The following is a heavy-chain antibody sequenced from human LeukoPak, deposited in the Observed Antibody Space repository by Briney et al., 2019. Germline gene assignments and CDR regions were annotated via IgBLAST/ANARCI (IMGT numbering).Heavy chain of an antibody. V-gene: IGHV3-48*01. D-gene: IGHD3-22*01. CDR3: AKDYYDSSGYPDAFDI. CDR2: IISSGSTR. J-gene: IGHJ3*02. Sequence: GGSLRLSCAASGFTFSSHSMNWVRRAPGRGLEWVSYIISSGSTRNYADSVKGRFTISRDNAKNSLYLQMNSLRAEDTAVYYCAKDYYDSSGYPDAFDIWGQGTMVTVSS. CDR1: GFTFSSHS.